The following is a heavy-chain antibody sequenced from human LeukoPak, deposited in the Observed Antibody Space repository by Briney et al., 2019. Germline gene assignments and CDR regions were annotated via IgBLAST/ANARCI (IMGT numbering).Heavy chain of an antibody. CDR3: TRSGLTGMRQYPRAAYYYYGMDV. V-gene: IGHV4-34*01. J-gene: IGHJ6*02. CDR2: MNYSGSTT. Sequence: PSETLSLTCDVYGGSFSGYHWSWIRQSPGKGLEWIGEMNYSGSTTTYNPSLESRVTISVDTSKNQFSLKLTSVTAADTALYYCTRSGLTGMRQYPRAAYYYYGMDVWGQGTAVTVSS. CDR1: GGSFSGYH. D-gene: IGHD6-13*01.